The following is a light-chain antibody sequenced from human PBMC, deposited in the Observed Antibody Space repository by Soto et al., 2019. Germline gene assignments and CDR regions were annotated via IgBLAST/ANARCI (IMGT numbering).Light chain of an antibody. V-gene: IGLV2-11*01. J-gene: IGLJ3*02. CDR3: CSYAGSFTWV. Sequence: QPVLTQPRSVSGSPGQSVTISCTGTSSDVGGYNYVSWYQHHPGKAPKLIIYDVSERPSGVPDRFSGSKSGNTASLTISGLQAEDEADYYCCSYAGSFTWVFGGGTKLTVL. CDR1: SSDVGGYNY. CDR2: DVS.